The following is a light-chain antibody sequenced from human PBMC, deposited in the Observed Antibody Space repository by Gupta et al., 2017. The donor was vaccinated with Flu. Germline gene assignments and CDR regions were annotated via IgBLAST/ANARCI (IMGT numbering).Light chain of an antibody. V-gene: IGKV4-1*01. CDR1: QSVLYSSNNKNY. Sequence: DIVMTQSPDSLGVSLGERATINCKSSQSVLYSSNNKNYLAWYQQKPGQPPKLLIYWASTREAGVPDRFSGSGSGKDLTLTISSRQEEDVAVYYCQQYESNPALTFGGGTKVEIK. CDR2: WAS. J-gene: IGKJ4*01. CDR3: QQYESNPALT.